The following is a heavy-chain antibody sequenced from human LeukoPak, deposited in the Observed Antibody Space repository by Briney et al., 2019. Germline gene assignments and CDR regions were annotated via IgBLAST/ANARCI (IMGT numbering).Heavy chain of an antibody. V-gene: IGHV3-23*01. Sequence: GGSLRLSCAASGFRFSTYGMSWVRQAPGKGLEWVSAISVSGDSTSYADSVKGRFTISRDNSKNTLFVQMNNMRAGDTAVYYCVKACPDFCYYFDFWGQGTLVTVSS. CDR2: ISVSGDST. D-gene: IGHD3/OR15-3a*01. J-gene: IGHJ4*02. CDR1: GFRFSTYG. CDR3: VKACPDFCYYFDF.